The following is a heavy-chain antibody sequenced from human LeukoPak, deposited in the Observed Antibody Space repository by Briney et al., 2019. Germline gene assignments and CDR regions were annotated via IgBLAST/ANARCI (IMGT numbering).Heavy chain of an antibody. CDR2: IRYDGSNK. J-gene: IGHJ6*03. CDR3: AKCEYSSSSEVGYYYYYMDV. V-gene: IGHV3-30*02. D-gene: IGHD6-6*01. CDR1: GFTFNSYG. Sequence: PGGSLRLSCAASGFTFNSYGLHWVRQAPGKGLEWVAFIRYDGSNKYYADSVKGRFTISRDNSKNTLYLQMNSLRAEDTAVYYCAKCEYSSSSEVGYYYYYMDVWGKGTTVTVSS.